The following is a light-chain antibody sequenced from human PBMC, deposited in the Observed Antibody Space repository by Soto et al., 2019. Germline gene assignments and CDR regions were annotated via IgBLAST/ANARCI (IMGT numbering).Light chain of an antibody. V-gene: IGKV3-20*01. CDR2: DAS. CDR3: QQYGTSPTT. J-gene: IGKJ1*01. Sequence: ENVLTQSPGTLSLSPGERATLSCRASQSVSSSYLAWYQHKPGQAPRFLIYDASSRATGIPDRFSGSGSGTDFTLTISRLEPEDFAVYYCQQYGTSPTTFGQGTKVDIK. CDR1: QSVSSSY.